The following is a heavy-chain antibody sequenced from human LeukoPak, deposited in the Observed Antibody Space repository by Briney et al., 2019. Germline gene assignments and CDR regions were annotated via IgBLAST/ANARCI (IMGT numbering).Heavy chain of an antibody. CDR1: SHTFTSYG. J-gene: IGHJ5*02. CDR2: ISAYNGNT. V-gene: IGHV1-18*01. Sequence: ASVKVSCKAFSHTFTSYGISWVRQAPGQGLEWMGWISAYNGNTNYAQKFQGRVTMTTDIFTSTAYMELRSLRSDDTAVYYCARGGRDYDILTGYYWGRKSGNWFDPWGQGTLVTVSS. D-gene: IGHD3-9*01. CDR3: ARGGRDYDILTGYYWGRKSGNWFDP.